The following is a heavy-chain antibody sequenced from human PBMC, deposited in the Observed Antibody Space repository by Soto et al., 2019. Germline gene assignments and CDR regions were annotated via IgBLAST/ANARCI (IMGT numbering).Heavy chain of an antibody. D-gene: IGHD1-26*01. CDR1: GFIFSNQA. CDR2: ISDRGDET. CDR3: ARGGTDRWGHFDL. J-gene: IGHJ4*02. V-gene: IGHV3-23*01. Sequence: EVHLLESGGGLVQPGGSLRLSCAASGFIFSNQAMCWVRQGPGKGLEWVSCISDRGDETFFLDSVKGRFAISRYNSENMLFLHMSSVRAADTAIYYCARGGTDRWGHFDLGGQGTQVTVSS.